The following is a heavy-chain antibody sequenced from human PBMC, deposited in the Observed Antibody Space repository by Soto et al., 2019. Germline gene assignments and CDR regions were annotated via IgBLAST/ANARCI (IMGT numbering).Heavy chain of an antibody. CDR3: ARDFTDSSGPTLGTVV. J-gene: IGHJ6*02. CDR2: IYYSGST. D-gene: IGHD6-19*01. CDR1: GGSISSGGYY. V-gene: IGHV4-31*03. Sequence: QVQLQESGPGLVKPSQTLSLTCTVSGGSISSGGYYWSWIRQHPGKGLEWIGYIYYSGSTYYNPSLKSRVTISVDTSKNQFSLKLSSVTAADTAVYYCARDFTDSSGPTLGTVVWGQGTTVSVSS.